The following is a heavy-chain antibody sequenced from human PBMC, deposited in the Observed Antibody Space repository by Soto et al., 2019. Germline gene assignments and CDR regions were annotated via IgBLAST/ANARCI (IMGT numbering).Heavy chain of an antibody. D-gene: IGHD3-16*01. J-gene: IGHJ6*02. CDR1: GATFTNSV. CDR3: ATSGLRRPHNPDRFFGLEV. CDR2: IIPLLGTV. Sequence: QGQLVQSGAEVKKPGSSVKVSCRASGATFTNSVITWVRKGPGQGLQFMGEIIPLLGTVDYGENFQGRVTLTADKVTNSVYLEMRSLRSDATAVYYCATSGLRRPHNPDRFFGLEVWGHGTTVSV. V-gene: IGHV1-69*06.